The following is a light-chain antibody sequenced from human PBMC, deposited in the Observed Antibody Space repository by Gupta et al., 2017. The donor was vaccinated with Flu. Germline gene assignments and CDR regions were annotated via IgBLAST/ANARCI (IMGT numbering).Light chain of an antibody. CDR1: QSVTSN. V-gene: IGKV3-15*01. Sequence: GTLSVSPGDRATLSCRASQSVTSNLAWYQQKPGQAPRLLIYGASTRATGIPARFSGSGSGTEFTLTISSLQSEDFAVYYCQQYDNWPMYTFGQGTKVEIK. CDR2: GAS. J-gene: IGKJ2*01. CDR3: QQYDNWPMYT.